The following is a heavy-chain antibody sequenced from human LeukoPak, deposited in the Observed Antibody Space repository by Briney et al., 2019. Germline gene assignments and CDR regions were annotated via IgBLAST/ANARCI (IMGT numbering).Heavy chain of an antibody. CDR3: TRHRAYYDFRSGYLIDAFDI. J-gene: IGHJ3*02. CDR2: ISGSGGST. CDR1: GFTFSSYA. Sequence: GGSLRLSCAASGFTFSSYAMSWVRQAPGKGLEWVSAISGSGGSTYYADSVKGRFTISRDNSKNTAYLQMNSLKTEDTAVYYCTRHRAYYDFRSGYLIDAFDIWGQGTMVTVSS. V-gene: IGHV3-23*01. D-gene: IGHD3-3*01.